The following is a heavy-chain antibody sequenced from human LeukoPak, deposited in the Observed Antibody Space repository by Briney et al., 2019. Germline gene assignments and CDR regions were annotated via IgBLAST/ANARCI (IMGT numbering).Heavy chain of an antibody. V-gene: IGHV1-8*01. CDR3: ARGGKNYYDSSGYYSGLA. Sequence: ASVKVSRKASGYTFTSYDINWVRQATGQGLEWMGWMNPNSGNTGYAQKFQGRVTMTRNTSISTAYMELSSLRSEDTAVYYCARGGKNYYDSSGYYSGLAWGQGTLVTVSS. D-gene: IGHD3-22*01. CDR1: GYTFTSYD. CDR2: MNPNSGNT. J-gene: IGHJ5*02.